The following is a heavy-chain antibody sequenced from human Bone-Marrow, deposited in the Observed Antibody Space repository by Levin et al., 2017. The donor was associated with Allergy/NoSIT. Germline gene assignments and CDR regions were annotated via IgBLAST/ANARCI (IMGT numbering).Heavy chain of an antibody. V-gene: IGHV1-46*01. CDR3: ARYSSGRNTNYAFDI. CDR2: INPSGGST. D-gene: IGHD6-19*01. J-gene: IGHJ3*02. Sequence: ASVKVSCKASGYTFTSYYMHWVRQAPGQGLEWMGIINPSGGSTSYAQKFQGRVTMTRDTSTSTVYMELSSLRSEDTAVYYCARYSSGRNTNYAFDIWGQGTMVTVSS. CDR1: GYTFTSYY.